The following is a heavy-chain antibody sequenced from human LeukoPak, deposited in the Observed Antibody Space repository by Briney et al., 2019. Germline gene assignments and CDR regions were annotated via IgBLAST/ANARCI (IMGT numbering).Heavy chain of an antibody. J-gene: IGHJ4*02. Sequence: GGSLRLSCAASGFTVSSNHMSWVRQAPGKGLEWVSAISGSGKSNSPWYADSVRGRFTISRDNSKNTVYLQMQNLRAEDTAVYFCARDRDYPRDQFDYWGQGTLVTVSS. CDR1: GFTVSSNH. D-gene: IGHD4-17*01. V-gene: IGHV3-23*01. CDR3: ARDRDYPRDQFDY. CDR2: ISGSGKSNSP.